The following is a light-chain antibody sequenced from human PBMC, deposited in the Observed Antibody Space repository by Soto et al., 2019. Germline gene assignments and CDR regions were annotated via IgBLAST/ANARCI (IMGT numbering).Light chain of an antibody. J-gene: IGKJ1*01. CDR3: QQRSSWMWA. V-gene: IGKV3-11*01. CDR2: DTS. Sequence: EIVVTQSPATLSLSPGDRATLCCRASRSVSIYLAWYQQKPVQAPRLLIYDTSHRAAGIPARFSGSGSGTDFTLTISSLEPEDFAIYYCQQRSSWMWAFGQGTRVEVK. CDR1: RSVSIY.